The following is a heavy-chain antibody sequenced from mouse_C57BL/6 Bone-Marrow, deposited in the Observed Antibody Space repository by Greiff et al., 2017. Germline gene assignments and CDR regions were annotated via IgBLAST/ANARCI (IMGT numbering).Heavy chain of an antibody. D-gene: IGHD3-3*01. CDR2: IYPGGGYT. J-gene: IGHJ2*01. Sequence: VQRVESGAELVRPGTSVKMSCKASGYTFTNYWIGWAKQRPGHGLEWIGDIYPGGGYTNYNEKFKGKATLTADKSSSTAYMQFSSLTSEDSAIYYCARWGGRLDYWGQGTTLTVSS. V-gene: IGHV1-63*01. CDR1: GYTFTNYW. CDR3: ARWGGRLDY.